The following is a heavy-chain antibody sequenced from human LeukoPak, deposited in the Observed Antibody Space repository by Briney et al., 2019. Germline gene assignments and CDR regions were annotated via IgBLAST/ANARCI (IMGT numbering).Heavy chain of an antibody. CDR2: IIPIFGTA. D-gene: IGHD3-22*01. CDR3: AREYYYDSSGYYYVIDY. V-gene: IGHV1-69*05. Sequence: PVKVSCKASGGTFSSYAISWVRQAPGQGLEWMGRIIPIFGTANYAQKFQGRVTITTDESTSTAYMELSSLRSEDTAVYYCAREYYYDSSGYYYVIDYWGQGTLVTVSS. J-gene: IGHJ4*02. CDR1: GGTFSSYA.